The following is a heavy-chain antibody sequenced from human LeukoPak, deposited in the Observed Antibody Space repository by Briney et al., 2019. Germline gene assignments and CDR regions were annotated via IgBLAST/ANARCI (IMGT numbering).Heavy chain of an antibody. D-gene: IGHD4-17*01. V-gene: IGHV4-59*01. CDR2: IYYSGST. CDR3: ARALGGHDYGDYYFDY. J-gene: IGHJ4*02. Sequence: PSETLSLTCTVSGGSISSYYWSWIRQPPGKGLEWIGYIYYSGSTNYNPSLKSRVTISVDTSKNQFSLKLSSVTAADTAVYYCARALGGHDYGDYYFDYWGQGTLVTVSS. CDR1: GGSISSYY.